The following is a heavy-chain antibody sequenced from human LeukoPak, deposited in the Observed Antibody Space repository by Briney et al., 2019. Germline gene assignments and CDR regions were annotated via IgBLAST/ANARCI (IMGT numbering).Heavy chain of an antibody. CDR2: NHNTGST. CDR1: GGSIGSFY. D-gene: IGHD2-15*01. J-gene: IGHJ6*02. Sequence: SETLSLTCTVSGGSIGSFYWSWIRQPPGRGLEWIGFNHNTGSTNYNPSLNSRVTISVDTSKNQLSLKLSSVTAADTAVYYCARRVHCSGGSCYRYGMDGWGQGTTVTVSS. V-gene: IGHV4-59*08. CDR3: ARRVHCSGGSCYRYGMDG.